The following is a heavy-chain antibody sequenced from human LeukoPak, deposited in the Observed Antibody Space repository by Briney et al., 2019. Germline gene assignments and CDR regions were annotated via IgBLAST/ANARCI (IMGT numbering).Heavy chain of an antibody. CDR2: IRTKGNRYAT. J-gene: IGHJ4*02. V-gene: IGHV3-73*01. CDR1: GLTFSGAD. CDR3: IHYGSGSYSTDY. D-gene: IGHD3-10*01. Sequence: GGSLRLSCAASGLTFSGADMHWVRQASGKGLEWVGRIRTKGNRYATAYAASVKGRFTISRDDSKNTAYLQMNSLKTEDTAVYYCIHYGSGSYSTDYRGQGTLVTVSS.